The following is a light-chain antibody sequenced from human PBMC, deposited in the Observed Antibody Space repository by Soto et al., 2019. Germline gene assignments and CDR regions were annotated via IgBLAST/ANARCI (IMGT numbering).Light chain of an antibody. J-gene: IGKJ3*01. Sequence: EIGLTQSPGTLSLSPGERATLSSRASQSVSSSYLAWYQQKPGQPPRLLIYGASSRATGIPDRFSGSGSGTDFTLTISRLEPEDFAVYYCQQYGSSPPFTFGPGTKVDIK. CDR2: GAS. CDR3: QQYGSSPPFT. CDR1: QSVSSSY. V-gene: IGKV3-20*01.